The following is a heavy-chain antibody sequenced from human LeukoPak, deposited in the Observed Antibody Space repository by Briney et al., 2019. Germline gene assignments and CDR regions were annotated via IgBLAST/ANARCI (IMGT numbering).Heavy chain of an antibody. CDR3: ARERIAVALGAFDI. Sequence: SETLSLICTVSGGSISSYYWSWIRQPPGKGLEWIGYIYYSGSTNYNPSLKSRVTLSVDTSKNQFSLKLSSVTAADTAVYYCARERIAVALGAFDIWGQGTMVTVSS. D-gene: IGHD6-19*01. CDR1: GGSISSYY. CDR2: IYYSGST. V-gene: IGHV4-59*01. J-gene: IGHJ3*02.